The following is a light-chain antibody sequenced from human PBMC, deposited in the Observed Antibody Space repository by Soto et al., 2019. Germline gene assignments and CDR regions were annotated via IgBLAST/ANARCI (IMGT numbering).Light chain of an antibody. CDR3: SSFTSAYTFV. CDR1: SSDVGGYNY. J-gene: IGLJ1*01. V-gene: IGLV2-14*01. CDR2: EVS. Sequence: QSVLTQPASVSGSAGQSIAISCTGTSSDVGGYNYVSWYQQHPGKAPKLLHSEVSKRPSGVSDRFSGSKSGNTASLTISGLQTQDEADYYCSSFTSAYTFVFGTGTKLTVL.